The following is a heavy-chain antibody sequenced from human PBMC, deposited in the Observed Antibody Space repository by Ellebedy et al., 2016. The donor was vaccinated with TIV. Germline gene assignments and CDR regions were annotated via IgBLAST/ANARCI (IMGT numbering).Heavy chain of an antibody. J-gene: IGHJ4*02. Sequence: GGSLRLXXAASGFTFSGYWISWVRQAPGKGLEWVANIKEDGSEKYYVDSVKGRFTISRDNAENSLYLQMNSLRAEDTAVYYCARGMGATLKFFDYWGLGTLVSVSS. CDR2: IKEDGSEK. D-gene: IGHD1-26*01. V-gene: IGHV3-7*02. CDR3: ARGMGATLKFFDY. CDR1: GFTFSGYW.